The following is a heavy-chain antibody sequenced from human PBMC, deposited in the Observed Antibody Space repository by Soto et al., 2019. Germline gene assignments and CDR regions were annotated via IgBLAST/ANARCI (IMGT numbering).Heavy chain of an antibody. Sequence: EVQLVESGGGLVQPGGSLRRSCAASGFTFSSYWMHWVRQAPGKRLVWVSRINSDGSSTSYADSVKGRFTISRDNAKNKLYLQMNSLRAEDTAVYYCARDRGWSGYFRYYGMDVWGQGTTVTVSS. J-gene: IGHJ6*02. D-gene: IGHD3-3*01. CDR3: ARDRGWSGYFRYYGMDV. V-gene: IGHV3-74*01. CDR2: INSDGSST. CDR1: GFTFSSYW.